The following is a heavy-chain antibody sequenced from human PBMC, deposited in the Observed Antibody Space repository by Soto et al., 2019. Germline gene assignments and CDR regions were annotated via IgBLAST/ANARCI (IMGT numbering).Heavy chain of an antibody. V-gene: IGHV3-9*01. J-gene: IGHJ3*02. CDR2: ISYNSGSI. D-gene: IGHD2-2*01. CDR3: VKDIEENQLLYDAFAI. CDR1: GFRFDDYA. Sequence: EVQLVESGGGLVQPGRSLRLSCAASGFRFDDYAMHWVRQAPGKGLEWVSGISYNSGSIGYADSEQGRFTISRDTAKNSLYLQMKSLRAEDTALYYCVKDIEENQLLYDAFAIWGQGTMVTVSS.